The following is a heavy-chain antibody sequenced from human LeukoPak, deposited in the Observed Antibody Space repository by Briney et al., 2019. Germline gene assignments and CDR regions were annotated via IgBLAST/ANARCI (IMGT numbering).Heavy chain of an antibody. V-gene: IGHV4-34*01. CDR1: GGSFSGNY. D-gene: IGHD6-13*01. Sequence: SSETLSLTCAFYGGSFSGNYWSWIRQPPGKGLEWIGEINHSGSTNYNPSLKSRVTISEDTSKNQFSLKLSSVTAADTAVYYCARLSALRGYSINWRDTRTSEKLRRSNWFDPWGQGTLVTVSS. J-gene: IGHJ5*02. CDR3: ARLSALRGYSINWRDTRTSEKLRRSNWFDP. CDR2: INHSGST.